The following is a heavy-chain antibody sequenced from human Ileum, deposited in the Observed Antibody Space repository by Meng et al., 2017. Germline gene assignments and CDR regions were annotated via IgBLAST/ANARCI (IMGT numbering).Heavy chain of an antibody. CDR3: AREWSGSYRHFDY. V-gene: IGHV4-4*02. D-gene: IGHD1-26*01. J-gene: IGHJ4*02. CDR2: IHHSGST. CDR1: GGSISTSDW. Sequence: VQPQGSGPGPLKPSGTLSLNCAVSGGSISTSDWWSWVRQPPGKGLEWIGEIHHSGSTNYNPSLKSRVTISVDKSKNQFSLKLNSVTAADTAVYYCAREWSGSYRHFDYWGQGTLVTVSS.